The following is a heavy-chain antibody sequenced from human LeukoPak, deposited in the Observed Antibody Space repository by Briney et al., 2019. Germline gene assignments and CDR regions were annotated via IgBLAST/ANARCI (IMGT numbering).Heavy chain of an antibody. CDR1: GFTFSSYW. CDR3: ATDILTGHTMTAILYNAFDI. CDR2: IKQDGSEK. V-gene: IGHV3-7*01. D-gene: IGHD3-9*01. J-gene: IGHJ3*02. Sequence: PGGSLRLSCAASGFTFSSYWMSWVRQAPGKGLEWVANIKQDGSEKYYVDSVKGRFTISRDNAKNSLYLQMNSLRAEDTAVYYCATDILTGHTMTAILYNAFDIWGQGTMVTVSS.